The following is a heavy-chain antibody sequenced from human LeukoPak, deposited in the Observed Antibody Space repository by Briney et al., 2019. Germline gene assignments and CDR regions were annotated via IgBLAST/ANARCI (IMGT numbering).Heavy chain of an antibody. CDR3: VRVGGYTYGDNWYFDA. J-gene: IGHJ2*01. D-gene: IGHD5-18*01. CDR1: RFNFDDFG. V-gene: IGHV3-20*04. CDR2: INWNAGSI. Sequence: PGGSLRLSCAASRFNFDDFGMSWVRQSPGKGLEWVSGINWNAGSIGYADSVKGRFNISRDNAKRSLYLQMNSLRDEDTALYYCVRVGGYTYGDNWYFDAWGRGTLVTVSS.